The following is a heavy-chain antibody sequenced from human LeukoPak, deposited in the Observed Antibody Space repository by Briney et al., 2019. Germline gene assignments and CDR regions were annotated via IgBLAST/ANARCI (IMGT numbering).Heavy chain of an antibody. CDR2: ISAYNGNT. V-gene: IGHV1-18*01. J-gene: IGHJ6*02. D-gene: IGHD3-3*01. CDR3: ARDCPHYDFWSGNYYGMDV. Sequence: ASVKVSCKAPGYTFTSYGISWVRQAPGQGLEWMGWISAYNGNTNYAQKLQGRVTMTTDTSTSTAYMELRSLRSDDTAVYYCARDCPHYDFWSGNYYGMDVWGQGTTVTVSS. CDR1: GYTFTSYG.